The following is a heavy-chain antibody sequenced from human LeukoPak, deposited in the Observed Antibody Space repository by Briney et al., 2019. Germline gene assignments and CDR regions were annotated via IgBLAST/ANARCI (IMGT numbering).Heavy chain of an antibody. CDR3: ARGASSSSRDGLIFDY. D-gene: IGHD6-13*01. Sequence: SETLSLTCTVSGGSSSSGSYYWSWIRQPAGKGLEWIGRIYTSGSTKYNPSLESRVTISVDTSKNQFSLKLSSVTAADTAVYYCARGASSSSRDGLIFDYWGQGTLVTVSS. J-gene: IGHJ4*02. V-gene: IGHV4-61*02. CDR2: IYTSGST. CDR1: GGSSSSGSYY.